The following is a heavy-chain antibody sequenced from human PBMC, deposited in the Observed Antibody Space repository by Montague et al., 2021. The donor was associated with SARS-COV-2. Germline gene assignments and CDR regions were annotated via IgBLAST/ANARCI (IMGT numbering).Heavy chain of an antibody. CDR1: GGSISSYY. D-gene: IGHD1-26*01. CDR2: IYYSGST. Sequence: SETLSLTCTVSGGSISSYYWSWIRQPPGKGLEWIGYIYYSGSTNYNPSLKSRVTISVDTSKNQFSLKLSSVTAADTAVYYCARDYYTTDDYYYYYGMDVWGQGTTVTVSS. CDR3: ARDYYTTDDYYYYYGMDV. J-gene: IGHJ6*02. V-gene: IGHV4-59*12.